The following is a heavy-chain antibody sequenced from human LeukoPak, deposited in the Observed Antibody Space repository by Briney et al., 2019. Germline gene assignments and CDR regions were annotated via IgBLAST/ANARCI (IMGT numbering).Heavy chain of an antibody. CDR1: GGSISSSSYY. V-gene: IGHV4-39*01. J-gene: IGHJ3*02. D-gene: IGHD1-26*01. Sequence: SETLSLTCTVSGGSISSSSYYWGWIRQPPGKGLEWIGSIYYSGSTYYNPSLKSRVTIFVDTSKNQFSLKLSSVTAANTAVYSCARRVVGATIDAFDIWGQGTMVTVSS. CDR2: IYYSGST. CDR3: ARRVVGATIDAFDI.